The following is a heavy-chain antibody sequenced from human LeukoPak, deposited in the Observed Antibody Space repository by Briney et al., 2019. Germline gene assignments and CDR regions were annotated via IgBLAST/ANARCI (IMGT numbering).Heavy chain of an antibody. Sequence: SVKVSCKASGYTFSSDAISWVRQAPGQGLEWMGGIIPIFGTANYAQKFQGRVTITADKSTSTAYMELSSLRSEDTAVYYCASNSGYYSNYYYYYMDVWGKGTTVTVSS. CDR3: ASNSGYYSNYYYYYMDV. CDR2: IIPIFGTA. CDR1: GYTFSSDA. J-gene: IGHJ6*03. D-gene: IGHD3-22*01. V-gene: IGHV1-69*06.